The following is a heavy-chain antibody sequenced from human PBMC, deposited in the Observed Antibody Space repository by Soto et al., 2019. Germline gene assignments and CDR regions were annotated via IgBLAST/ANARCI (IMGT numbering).Heavy chain of an antibody. J-gene: IGHJ6*02. CDR1: GGTFSSYA. Sequence: QVQLVQSGAEVKKPGSSVKVSCKASGGTFSSYAISWVRQAPGQVLEWMGGIIPICGTANYAQKFQGRVTITADESTSTAYMALSSLRSEDTAVYYCARVTLTYYYGSGSYYNVDYYYYGMDVWGQGTTVTVSS. V-gene: IGHV1-69*01. CDR3: ARVTLTYYYGSGSYYNVDYYYYGMDV. CDR2: IIPICGTA. D-gene: IGHD3-10*01.